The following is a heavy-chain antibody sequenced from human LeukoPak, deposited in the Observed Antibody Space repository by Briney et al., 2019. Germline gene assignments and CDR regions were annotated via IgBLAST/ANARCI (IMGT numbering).Heavy chain of an antibody. CDR3: ATATTDNYYYYYMDV. D-gene: IGHD4-11*01. J-gene: IGHJ6*03. V-gene: IGHV1-24*01. CDR1: GYTLTELS. Sequence: GASVKVSCKVSGYTLTELSMHWVRQAPGKELEGMGGFDPEDGETIYAQKFQGRVTMTEDTSTDTAYMELSSLRSEDTAVYYCATATTDNYYYYYMDVWGKGTTVTVSS. CDR2: FDPEDGET.